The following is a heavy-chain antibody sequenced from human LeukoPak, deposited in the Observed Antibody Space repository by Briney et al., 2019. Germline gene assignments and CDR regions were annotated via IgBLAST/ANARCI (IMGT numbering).Heavy chain of an antibody. CDR3: TRWARYCSEGSCYSWFDP. CDR2: MKGSEE. Sequence: SGGSRRRSCEASGFVFSGYWMSWVRQPTSKGLEWVAKMKGSEEYYVDSVQGRFTISRDNAKNSVYLQMNSLRVDDTAVYYCTRWARYCSEGSCYSWFDPWGQGTLVTVSS. V-gene: IGHV3-7*01. D-gene: IGHD2-15*01. J-gene: IGHJ5*02. CDR1: GFVFSGYW.